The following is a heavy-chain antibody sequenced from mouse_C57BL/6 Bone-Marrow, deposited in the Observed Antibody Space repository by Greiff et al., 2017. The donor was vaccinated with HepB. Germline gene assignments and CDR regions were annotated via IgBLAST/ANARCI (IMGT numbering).Heavy chain of an antibody. CDR3: ARDYYGSWFAY. CDR1: GFTFSSYA. D-gene: IGHD1-1*01. Sequence: EVMLVESGGGLVKPGGSLKLSCAASGFTFSSYAMSWVRQTPEKRLEWVATISDSGSYTYYPDNVKGRFTISRDNAKNNLYLQMSHLKSEDTAMYYCARDYYGSWFAYWGQGTLVTVSA. CDR2: ISDSGSYT. V-gene: IGHV5-4*01. J-gene: IGHJ3*01.